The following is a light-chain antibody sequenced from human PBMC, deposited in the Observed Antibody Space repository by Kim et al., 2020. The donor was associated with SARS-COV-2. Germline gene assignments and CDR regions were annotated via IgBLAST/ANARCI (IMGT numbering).Light chain of an antibody. CDR1: SSDIGGYNY. Sequence: GQSLPITSTGTSSDIGGYNYVSWYQQHPGKATKLMIYDVSNRPSGVSNRFSGSKSGNTASLTISGLQAEDEADYYCSSYTSSNTPVFGAGTKVTVL. CDR2: DVS. CDR3: SSYTSSNTPV. V-gene: IGLV2-14*03. J-gene: IGLJ1*01.